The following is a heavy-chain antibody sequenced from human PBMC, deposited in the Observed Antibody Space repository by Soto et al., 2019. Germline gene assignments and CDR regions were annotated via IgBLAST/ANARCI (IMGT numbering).Heavy chain of an antibody. V-gene: IGHV1-46*01. Sequence: ASGKVSCKASGFTVTSYYMHWVRQAPGQGPEWMGLINPNDGSTTYAQKFQGRVTMTSDTSTSTLYMELSSLRSEDTAVYYCARPNRGYSYGTFDYWGQGTLVTVSS. CDR1: GFTVTSYY. CDR3: ARPNRGYSYGTFDY. CDR2: INPNDGST. D-gene: IGHD5-18*01. J-gene: IGHJ4*02.